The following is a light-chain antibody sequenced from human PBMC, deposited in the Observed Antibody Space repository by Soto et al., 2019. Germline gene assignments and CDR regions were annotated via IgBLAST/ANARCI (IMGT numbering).Light chain of an antibody. J-gene: IGLJ3*02. CDR2: DAS. CDR1: SSDVGSHNF. V-gene: IGLV2-11*01. CDR3: CSLSDSDTWV. Sequence: QSVLTQPPSVSGSPGQSVTISCTGTSSDVGSHNFVSWYQQYPGKAPKLLIYDASKRPSGLPNRFSGSKSANTASLTISGLQAEDEADYYCCSLSDSDTWVFGGGTKLTVL.